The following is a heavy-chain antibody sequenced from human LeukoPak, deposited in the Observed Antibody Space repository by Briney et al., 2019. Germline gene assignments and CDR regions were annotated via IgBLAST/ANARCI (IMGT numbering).Heavy chain of an antibody. D-gene: IGHD2-2*01. V-gene: IGHV3-21*04. Sequence: TGGSLRLSCAASGFTFSSYSMNWVRQAPGKGLEWVSSISSSSSYIYYADSVKGRFTISRDNSKNTLYLQMNSLRAEDTAVYYCAKSVLGYCSSTSCPWAFDIWGQGTMVTVSS. J-gene: IGHJ3*02. CDR3: AKSVLGYCSSTSCPWAFDI. CDR1: GFTFSSYS. CDR2: ISSSSSYI.